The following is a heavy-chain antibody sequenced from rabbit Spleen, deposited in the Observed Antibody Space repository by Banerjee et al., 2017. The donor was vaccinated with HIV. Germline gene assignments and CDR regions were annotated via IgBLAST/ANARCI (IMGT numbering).Heavy chain of an antibody. V-gene: IGHV1S40*01. Sequence: QSLEESGGDLVKPGASLTLTCIASGVSFSGDSYMCWVRQAPGKGLEWIACIDAGSSGFTYFANWAKGRFTISKTSSTTVTLQMTSLTAADTATYFCAKDLAAVIGWNFNLWGQGTLVTVS. CDR1: GVSFSGDSY. CDR2: IDAGSSGFT. J-gene: IGHJ4*01. D-gene: IGHD1-1*01. CDR3: AKDLAAVIGWNFNL.